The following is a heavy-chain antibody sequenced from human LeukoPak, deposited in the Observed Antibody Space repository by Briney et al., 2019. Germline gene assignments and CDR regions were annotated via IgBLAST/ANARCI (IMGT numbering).Heavy chain of an antibody. V-gene: IGHV1-69*05. CDR3: ARGENYYYDSSGYYTF. Sequence: ASVKVSCKASGGTFSSYAISWVRQAPGQGLEWMGRIIPIFGTANYAQKFQGRVTITTDESTSTAYMELSSLRSEDTAVHYCARGENYYYDSSGYYTFWGQGTLVTVSS. J-gene: IGHJ4*02. D-gene: IGHD3-22*01. CDR1: GGTFSSYA. CDR2: IIPIFGTA.